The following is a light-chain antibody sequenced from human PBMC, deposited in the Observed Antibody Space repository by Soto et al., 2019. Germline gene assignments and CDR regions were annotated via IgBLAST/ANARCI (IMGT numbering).Light chain of an antibody. CDR2: DAS. CDR1: QTITNN. Sequence: EIVMTQSPATLSVSPGERATLSCRASQTITNNLAWYQQKPGQAPRLLIYDASTRATGVPARFSGSGSGTEFTLTISSLQSEDVALYYCQPYNNWPPATFGQGTKVEIK. J-gene: IGKJ1*01. CDR3: QPYNNWPPAT. V-gene: IGKV3-15*01.